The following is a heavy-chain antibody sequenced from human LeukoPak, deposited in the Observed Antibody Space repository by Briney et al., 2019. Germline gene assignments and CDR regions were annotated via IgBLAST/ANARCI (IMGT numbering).Heavy chain of an antibody. CDR1: GFSFSTYW. CDR2: IKEDGIEK. CDR3: ARAWRKYSSGWYTFWFDP. V-gene: IGHV3-7*01. Sequence: PGGSLRLSCAVSGFSFSTYWMSWIRQAPGKGLEWVANIKEDGIEKYYVDSVKGRFTISRDNAKNSLYLQMNSLRAEDTAVYYCARAWRKYSSGWYTFWFDPWGQGTLVTVSS. D-gene: IGHD6-19*01. J-gene: IGHJ5*02.